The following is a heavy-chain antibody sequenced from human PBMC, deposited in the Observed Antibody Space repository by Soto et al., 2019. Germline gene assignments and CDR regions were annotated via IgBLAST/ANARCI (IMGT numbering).Heavy chain of an antibody. Sequence: SETLSLTCSVYGGSLSEYYWSWIRQPAGKGLEWIGRISTSGHVVSKVSLRSRLTMSVDMSNNHFSLKLTSVTAADTAVYYCARDNNDFWSLYPLAFDYWGQGALVTVAS. D-gene: IGHD3-3*01. CDR3: ARDNNDFWSLYPLAFDY. CDR1: GGSLSEYY. CDR2: ISTSGHV. V-gene: IGHV4-4*07. J-gene: IGHJ4*02.